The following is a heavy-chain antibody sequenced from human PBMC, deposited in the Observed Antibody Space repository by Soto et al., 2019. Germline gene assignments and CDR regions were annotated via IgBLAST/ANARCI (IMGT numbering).Heavy chain of an antibody. Sequence: XGSLRLSCAASGFTFSSYSMNWVRQAPGKGLEWVSSISSSSSYIYYADSVKGRFTISRDNAKNSLYLQMNSLRAEDTAVYYCARDDLTIFQDSTQNWGQGTLVTVSS. CDR1: GFTFSSYS. J-gene: IGHJ4*02. CDR3: ARDDLTIFQDSTQN. D-gene: IGHD3-9*01. CDR2: ISSSSSYI. V-gene: IGHV3-21*01.